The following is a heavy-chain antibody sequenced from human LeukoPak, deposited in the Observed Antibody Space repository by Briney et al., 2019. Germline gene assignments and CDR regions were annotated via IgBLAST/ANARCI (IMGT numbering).Heavy chain of an antibody. CDR3: ARVSSRDYDMLTGSNNLYYFDY. J-gene: IGHJ4*02. D-gene: IGHD3-9*01. Sequence: SETLSLTCTVSGGSISDYYWSWIRQPPGKGLEWIASIYYTGSGSAKYNPSLKSRVSILVDTSQNQFSLKLTSVTAADTAVYYCARVSSRDYDMLTGSNNLYYFDYWGQGTLVTISS. V-gene: IGHV4-59*01. CDR1: GGSISDYY. CDR2: IYYTGSGSA.